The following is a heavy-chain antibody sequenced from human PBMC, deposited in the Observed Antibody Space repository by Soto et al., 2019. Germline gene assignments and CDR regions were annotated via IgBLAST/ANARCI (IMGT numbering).Heavy chain of an antibody. J-gene: IGHJ6*02. D-gene: IGHD2-2*01. CDR2: IIPIFGTA. CDR3: ARDQGGSPAAMFGMDV. V-gene: IGHV1-69*13. CDR1: GYTFASYY. Sequence: SVKVSCKASGYTFASYYMHWVRQAPGQGLEWMGGIIPIFGTANYAQKFQGRVTITADESTSTAYMELRSLRSEDTAVYYCARDQGGSPAAMFGMDVWGQGTTVTVSS.